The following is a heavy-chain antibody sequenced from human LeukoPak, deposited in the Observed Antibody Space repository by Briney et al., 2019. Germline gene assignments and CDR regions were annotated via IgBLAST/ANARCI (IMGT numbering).Heavy chain of an antibody. Sequence: PGGSLRLSCAASGFTVNNAWMSWVRQAPGKGLEWVGRIKSETHGGTTDYAAPVKGRFTISRDDSKNTLYLQMNSLKTDDTAVYYCAATTPGRLAGMEVWGKGTTVIVSS. CDR2: IKSETHGGTT. V-gene: IGHV3-15*01. CDR3: AATTPGRLAGMEV. J-gene: IGHJ6*04. D-gene: IGHD1-1*01. CDR1: GFTVNNAW.